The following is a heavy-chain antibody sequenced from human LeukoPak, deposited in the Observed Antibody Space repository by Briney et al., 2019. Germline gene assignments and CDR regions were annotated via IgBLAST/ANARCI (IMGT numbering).Heavy chain of an antibody. V-gene: IGHV3-74*01. CDR3: GRAPYSTGLDYYFDL. D-gene: IGHD2-8*02. J-gene: IGHJ4*02. Sequence: AGGSLRLSCAASGFPFNYYWMHWVRQAPGKGLVWVSGISHDGSSTNYADSVKGRFTISRDNAKNTLYLQMNSLRADDTAVFFCGRAPYSTGLDYYFDLWGQGTQVTVSS. CDR1: GFPFNYYW. CDR2: ISHDGSST.